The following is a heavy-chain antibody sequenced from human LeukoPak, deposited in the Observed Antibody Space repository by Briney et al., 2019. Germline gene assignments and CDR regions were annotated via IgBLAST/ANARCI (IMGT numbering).Heavy chain of an antibody. D-gene: IGHD3-16*01. J-gene: IGHJ4*02. CDR2: IKQDGSEK. CDR3: AKDQYDYVRGEFDY. Sequence: PGGSLRLSCAASGFTFSSYWMSWVRQAPGKGLEWVANIKQDGSEKYYVDSVKGRFTISRDNSKNTLYLQMNSLRVEDTAVYYCAKDQYDYVRGEFDYWGQGTLVTVSS. CDR1: GFTFSSYW. V-gene: IGHV3-7*01.